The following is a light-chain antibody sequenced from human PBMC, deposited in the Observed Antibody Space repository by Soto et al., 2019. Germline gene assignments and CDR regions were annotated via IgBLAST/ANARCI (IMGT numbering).Light chain of an antibody. V-gene: IGKV3-15*01. Sequence: EIVMTQSPATLSVSPGERATLSCRASQSISSNLAWYQQKLGQAPRLLIYRASTRATGIPARFSRSGSGTEFTLTISSLQSEDFALYYCHQYENWPQTFGQGTKVEI. CDR3: HQYENWPQT. CDR1: QSISSN. J-gene: IGKJ1*01. CDR2: RAS.